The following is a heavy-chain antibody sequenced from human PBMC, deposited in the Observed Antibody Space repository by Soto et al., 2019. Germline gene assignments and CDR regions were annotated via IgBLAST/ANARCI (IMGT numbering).Heavy chain of an antibody. J-gene: IGHJ4*02. CDR1: GYTFTSYY. V-gene: IGHV1-46*01. CDR3: ARVPPYCLHTSCYDY. Sequence: ASVKVSCKASGYTFTSYYMHWVRQAPGQGLEWMGMINPSGGTTTYAQNFQGRVTMTRDTSASTVYMELSSLRSADTAVYSCARVPPYCLHTSCYDYWGQGTLVTVSS. D-gene: IGHD2-2*01. CDR2: INPSGGTT.